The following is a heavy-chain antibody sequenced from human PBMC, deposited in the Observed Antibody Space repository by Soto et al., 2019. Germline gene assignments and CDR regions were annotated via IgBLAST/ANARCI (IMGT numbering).Heavy chain of an antibody. Sequence: QLQLQESGPGLVKPSETLSLTCTVSGGSISSSSYYWGWIHQPPGKGLEWIGRIYYSGSTYYNPSLKSRVTISVDKAKNQFSLKLSSVTAADTAVYYCARLEGLATISYYFDYWGQGTLVTVSS. D-gene: IGHD3-9*01. V-gene: IGHV4-39*01. CDR2: IYYSGST. CDR1: GGSISSSSYY. CDR3: ARLEGLATISYYFDY. J-gene: IGHJ4*02.